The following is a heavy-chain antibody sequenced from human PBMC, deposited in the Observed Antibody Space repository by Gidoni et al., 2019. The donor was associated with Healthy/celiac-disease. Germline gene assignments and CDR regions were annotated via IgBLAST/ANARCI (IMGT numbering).Heavy chain of an antibody. V-gene: IGHV1-8*01. D-gene: IGHD3-22*01. J-gene: IGHJ6*03. CDR3: ARRLYYYDSSGYYGFSLYYYMDV. CDR2: MNPNSGNT. Sequence: QVQLVQSGAEVKKPGASVKVSCKASGYTFTSSDIHWVRQATGQGLEWMGWMNPNSGNTGYAQKFQGRVTMTRNTSISTAYMELSSLRSEDTAVYYCARRLYYYDSSGYYGFSLYYYMDVWGKGTTVTVSS. CDR1: GYTFTSSD.